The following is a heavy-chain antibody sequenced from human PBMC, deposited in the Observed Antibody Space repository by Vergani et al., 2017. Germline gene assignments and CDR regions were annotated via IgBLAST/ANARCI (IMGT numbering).Heavy chain of an antibody. Sequence: QLHLQESGPGLVKPSETLYLTCTVSGYSISSGYYWGWIRQPPGKGLEWIGSIYHSGGTYYNPSLKSRVTISVDTSKNQFSLKLSSVTAADTAVYYCARDSDGYVWGSYEAWFDPWGQGTLVTVSS. D-gene: IGHD3-16*01. J-gene: IGHJ5*02. CDR1: GYSISSGYY. CDR3: ARDSDGYVWGSYEAWFDP. V-gene: IGHV4-38-2*02. CDR2: IYHSGGT.